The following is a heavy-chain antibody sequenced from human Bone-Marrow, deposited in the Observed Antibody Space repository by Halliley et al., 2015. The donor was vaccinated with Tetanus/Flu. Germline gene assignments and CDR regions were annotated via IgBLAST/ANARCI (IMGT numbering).Heavy chain of an antibody. D-gene: IGHD3-3*01. CDR2: ISYDASNE. V-gene: IGHV3-30*18. J-gene: IGHJ4*02. Sequence: SLRLSCAASGFPFRSSDMHWVRQAPGKGLEWVAVISYDASNEYYADSVRGRFTISRDNSKNALYLQMDSLRPEDTAVYYCAKNFFEVADLIDYWGQGTLVTVSS. CDR3: AKNFFEVADLIDY. CDR1: GFPFRSSD.